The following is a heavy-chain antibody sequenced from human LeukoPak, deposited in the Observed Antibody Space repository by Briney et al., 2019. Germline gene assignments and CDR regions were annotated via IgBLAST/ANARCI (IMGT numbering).Heavy chain of an antibody. Sequence: ASVKVSCKASGYTFTGYYMHWVRQAPGQGLEWMGWINPNSGGTNYAQKFQGRVTMTRDTSISTAYMELSRLRSDDTAVYYCARGYDYIWGSYRYSCDNWGQGTLVTVSS. CDR1: GYTFTGYY. CDR2: INPNSGGT. D-gene: IGHD3-16*02. CDR3: ARGYDYIWGSYRYSCDN. J-gene: IGHJ4*02. V-gene: IGHV1-2*02.